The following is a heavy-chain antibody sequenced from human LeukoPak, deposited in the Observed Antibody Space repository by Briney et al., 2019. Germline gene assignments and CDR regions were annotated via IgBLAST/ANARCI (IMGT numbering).Heavy chain of an antibody. CDR3: ARVNFGSSWALRAFDI. V-gene: IGHV3-21*01. J-gene: IGHJ3*02. D-gene: IGHD6-13*01. Sequence: GESLRLSCAASGFTFSSYSMNWVRQAPGKGLEWVSSISSSSSYIYYADSVKGRFTISRDNAKNSLYLQMNSLRAEDTAVYYCARVNFGSSWALRAFDIWGQGTMVTVSS. CDR1: GFTFSSYS. CDR2: ISSSSSYI.